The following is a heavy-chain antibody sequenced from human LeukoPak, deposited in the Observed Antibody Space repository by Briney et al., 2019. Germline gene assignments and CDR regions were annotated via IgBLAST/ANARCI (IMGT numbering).Heavy chain of an antibody. CDR2: IYPGDSDT. CDR3: ARHLQLAAAGSFDWFDP. J-gene: IGHJ5*02. D-gene: IGHD6-13*01. Sequence: KLGESLKISCKGSGYSFSNSWLGWVRQMPGKGLEWMGIIYPGDSDTRYSPSFQGQVTISADKSISTACLQWSSLKASDTAMYYCARHLQLAAAGSFDWFDPWGQGTLVTVSS. CDR1: GYSFSNSW. V-gene: IGHV5-51*01.